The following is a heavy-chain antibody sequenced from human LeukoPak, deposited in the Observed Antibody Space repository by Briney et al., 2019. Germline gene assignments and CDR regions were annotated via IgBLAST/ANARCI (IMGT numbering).Heavy chain of an antibody. CDR3: ARSGYQPPYYYYYMDV. D-gene: IGHD2-2*01. CDR1: GYTFTSYD. CDR2: MNPNSGNT. V-gene: IGHV1-8*01. Sequence: ASVKVSCKASGYTFTSYDINWVRQATGQGLEWMGWMNPNSGNTGYAQKFQGRVTMTRNTSISTAYMELSSLRSEDTAVYYCARSGYQPPYYYYYMDVWGKGTTVTVSS. J-gene: IGHJ6*03.